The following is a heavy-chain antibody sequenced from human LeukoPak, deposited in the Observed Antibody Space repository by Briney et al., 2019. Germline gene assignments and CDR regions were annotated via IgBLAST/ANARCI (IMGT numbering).Heavy chain of an antibody. Sequence: SGTLSLTCTVSGGSISSGSYYWSWIRQPAGKGLEWIGRIYTSGSTNYNPSLKSRVTISVDTSKNQFSLKLSSVTAADTAVYYCARGVIPNWFDPWGQGTLVTVSS. CDR3: ARGVIPNWFDP. CDR2: IYTSGST. J-gene: IGHJ5*02. D-gene: IGHD2-2*02. CDR1: GGSISSGSYY. V-gene: IGHV4-61*02.